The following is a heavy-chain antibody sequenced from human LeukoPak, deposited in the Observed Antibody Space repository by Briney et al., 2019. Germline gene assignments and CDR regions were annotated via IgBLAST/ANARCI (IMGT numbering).Heavy chain of an antibody. V-gene: IGHV3-48*02. CDR2: ISSSGTTI. CDR1: GFTFSSYS. CDR3: ARVWGLAVAGGEIEY. J-gene: IGHJ4*02. D-gene: IGHD6-13*01. Sequence: GGSLRLSCAASGFTFSSYSMNWVRQAPGQGLEWVSYISSSGTTIYYADSVKGRFTISTDNAKNSQYLQMNSLRDEGTAVYFCARVWGLAVAGGEIEYWGQGTLVTVSS.